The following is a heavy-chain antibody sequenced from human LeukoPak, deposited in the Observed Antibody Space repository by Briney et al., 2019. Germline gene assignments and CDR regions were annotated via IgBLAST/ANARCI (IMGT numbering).Heavy chain of an antibody. V-gene: IGHV3-66*02. Sequence: GGSLRLSCAASGFTVSSNYMSSVRQAPGKGLEWVSVIYSGGSTYYADSVKGRFTISRDNSKNTLYLQMNRLRAEDTAVYYCSRSAEDSSVWHFDYGGQGTLVIVSS. CDR2: IYSGGST. CDR3: SRSAEDSSVWHFDY. CDR1: GFTVSSNY. D-gene: IGHD6-19*01. J-gene: IGHJ4*02.